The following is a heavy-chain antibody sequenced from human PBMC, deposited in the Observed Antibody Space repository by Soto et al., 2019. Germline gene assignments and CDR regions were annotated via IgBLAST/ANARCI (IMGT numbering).Heavy chain of an antibody. D-gene: IGHD1-26*01. CDR1: GFTFSSYG. V-gene: IGHV3-33*01. J-gene: IGHJ6*04. CDR3: ASDPGWELRDYYYYYGMDV. Sequence: GGSLRLSCAASGFTFSSYGMHWVRQAPGKGLEWVAVIWYDGSNKYYADSVKGRFTISRDNSKNTLYLQMNSLRAEDTAVYYCASDPGWELRDYYYYYGMDVWGKGTTVTVSS. CDR2: IWYDGSNK.